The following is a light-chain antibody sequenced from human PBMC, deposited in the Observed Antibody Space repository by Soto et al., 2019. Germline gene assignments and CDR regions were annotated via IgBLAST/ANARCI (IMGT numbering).Light chain of an antibody. J-gene: IGKJ5*01. CDR2: AAS. V-gene: IGKV1-39*01. Sequence: DIQMIQSPSSLSASVGDRVTITCRASQSISSYLNWYQQKPGKAPKLLIYAASSLQSGVPSRFSGSGSGTHFTLTISSLQPEDFATYYCQQSYSTRITFGQGTRLEIK. CDR3: QQSYSTRIT. CDR1: QSISSY.